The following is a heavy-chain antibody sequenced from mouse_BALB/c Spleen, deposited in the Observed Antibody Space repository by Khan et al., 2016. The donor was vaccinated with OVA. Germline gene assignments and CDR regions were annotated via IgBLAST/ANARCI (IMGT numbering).Heavy chain of an antibody. CDR3: ARVGYIGTMDY. CDR1: GYTFTIYG. J-gene: IGHJ4*01. D-gene: IGHD2-14*01. V-gene: IGHV9-3-1*01. Sequence: QIQLVQSGPELKKPGETVKISCKASGYTFTIYGMNWVRQAPGKGLKWMGWINTYTGEPTYADDFKGRFAFSLETSASTAFLQINTLTNEDTATYFCARVGYIGTMDYWGQGTSVTVSS. CDR2: INTYTGEP.